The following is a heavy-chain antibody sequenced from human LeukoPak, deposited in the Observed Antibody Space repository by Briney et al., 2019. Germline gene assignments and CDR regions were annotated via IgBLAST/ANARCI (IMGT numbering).Heavy chain of an antibody. D-gene: IGHD1-26*01. V-gene: IGHV4-39*07. CDR2: IYYSGST. J-gene: IGHJ3*02. CDR3: ARASGARRSFDI. Sequence: SETLSLTCTVSGGSISSSSYYWGWIRQPPGKGLEWIGSIYYSGSTYYNPSLKSRVTISVDTSKNQFSLKLSSVTAADTAVYYCARASGARRSFDIWGQGTMVTVSS. CDR1: GGSISSSSYY.